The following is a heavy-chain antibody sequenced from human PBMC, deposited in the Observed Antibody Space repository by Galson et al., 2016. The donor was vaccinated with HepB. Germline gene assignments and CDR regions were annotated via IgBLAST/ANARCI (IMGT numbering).Heavy chain of an antibody. V-gene: IGHV3-7*03. CDR3: ASEPTKSNEGY. CDR2: INQDGSQK. CDR1: GFTLSRFW. D-gene: IGHD1-1*01. Sequence: SLRLSCAASGFTLSRFWMSWVRQAPGKGLEWVANINQDGSQKNYVDSVEGRFTISRDYAKNSLYLQMSSLRAEDTAVDYCASEPTKSNEGYWGQGTLVSVSS. J-gene: IGHJ4*02.